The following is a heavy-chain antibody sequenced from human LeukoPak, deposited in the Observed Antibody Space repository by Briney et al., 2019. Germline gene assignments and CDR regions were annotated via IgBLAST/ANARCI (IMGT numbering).Heavy chain of an antibody. D-gene: IGHD3-10*01. CDR1: GYTFTGHY. CDR2: ISAYNGNT. V-gene: IGHV1-18*04. J-gene: IGHJ4*02. Sequence: GASVKVSCKASGYTFTGHYMHWVRQAPGQGPEWLGWISAYNGNTNYAQKLQGRVTMTTDTSTSTAYMELRSLRSEDTAVYYCAREFTHQGDGSGSSYFDYWGQGTLVTVSS. CDR3: AREFTHQGDGSGSSYFDY.